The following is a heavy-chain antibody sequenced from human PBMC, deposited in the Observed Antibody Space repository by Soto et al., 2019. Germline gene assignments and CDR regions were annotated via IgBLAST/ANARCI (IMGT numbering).Heavy chain of an antibody. CDR2: IIPINGTT. CDR3: ARGPRRIMITFGDGATFDY. D-gene: IGHD3-16*01. J-gene: IGHJ4*02. CDR1: GGTFSGYA. V-gene: IGHV1-69*05. Sequence: SVKVSCKSSGGTFSGYAISWVLQAPGQGLDWMGGIIPINGTTNYAQKLQGRVTMTTDTSTSTAYMELRSLRSDDTAVYYCARGPRRIMITFGDGATFDYWGQGTLVTVSS.